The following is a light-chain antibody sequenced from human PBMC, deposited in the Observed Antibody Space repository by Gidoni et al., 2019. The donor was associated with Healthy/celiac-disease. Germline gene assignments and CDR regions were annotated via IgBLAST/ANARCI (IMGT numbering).Light chain of an antibody. CDR2: KDS. J-gene: IGLJ2*01. V-gene: IGLV3-1*01. CDR1: KVGDKF. Sequence: SELTPPHSVSASPAQTASITCAGDKVGDKFACWHQQKPGPSPVLVIKKDSKRPSGIPERFSGSNCGTTATLTISGTPAIDGADYYCPAWVSRFVVFGGGTKLTVL. CDR3: PAWVSRFVV.